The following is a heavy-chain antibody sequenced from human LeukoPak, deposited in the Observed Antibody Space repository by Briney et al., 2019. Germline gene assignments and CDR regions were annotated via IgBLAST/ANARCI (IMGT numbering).Heavy chain of an antibody. V-gene: IGHV4-34*01. CDR2: INHSGST. D-gene: IGHD6-13*01. CDR3: ATIAAAGTFSFRYYSYYMDV. J-gene: IGHJ6*03. Sequence: SETLSLTCAVYGGSFSGYYWSWIRQPPGKGLEWIGEINHSGSTNYNPSLKSRVTISVDTSKNQFSLKLSSVTAADTAVYYCATIAAAGTFSFRYYSYYMDVWGKGTTVTVSS. CDR1: GGSFSGYY.